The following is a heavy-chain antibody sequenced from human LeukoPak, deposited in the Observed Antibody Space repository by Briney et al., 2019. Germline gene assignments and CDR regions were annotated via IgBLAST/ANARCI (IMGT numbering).Heavy chain of an antibody. CDR1: GYSISSGYY. Sequence: SETLSLTCAVSGYSISSGYYWGWIRQPPGKGLEWIGSIYHSGSTYYNPSLKSRVTISVDTSKNQFSLKLSSVTAADTAVYYCAKAGGYSSGWSFDYWGQGTLVTVSS. CDR3: AKAGGYSSGWSFDY. CDR2: IYHSGST. J-gene: IGHJ4*02. D-gene: IGHD6-19*01. V-gene: IGHV4-38-2*01.